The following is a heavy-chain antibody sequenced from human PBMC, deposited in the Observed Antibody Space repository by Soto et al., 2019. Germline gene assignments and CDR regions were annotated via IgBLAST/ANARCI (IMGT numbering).Heavy chain of an antibody. Sequence: SETLSLTCNVSGVSINGYSLSWIRQPPGKGLEWIGYIFYSGTTNYNPSLKSRVTMSVDTSKTQFSLKLRSATSADTAVYYCARVKTGTYLDVFDSWGQGTLVTVSS. CDR1: GVSINGYS. CDR2: IFYSGTT. J-gene: IGHJ4*02. D-gene: IGHD1-7*01. CDR3: ARVKTGTYLDVFDS. V-gene: IGHV4-59*01.